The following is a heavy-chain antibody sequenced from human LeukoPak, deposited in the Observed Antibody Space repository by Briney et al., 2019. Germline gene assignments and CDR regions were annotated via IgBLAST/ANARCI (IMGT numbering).Heavy chain of an antibody. V-gene: IGHV3-23*01. J-gene: IGHJ4*02. CDR1: GFTFSSYA. Sequence: PGGSLRLSCAASGFTFSSYAMSWVRQAPGKGLEWVSAISGSGGSTYYADSVKGRFTISRNNSKNTLYLQMNSLRAEDTAVYYCAKDQYCSGGSCSDYWGQGTLVTVSS. CDR3: AKDQYCSGGSCSDY. CDR2: ISGSGGST. D-gene: IGHD2-15*01.